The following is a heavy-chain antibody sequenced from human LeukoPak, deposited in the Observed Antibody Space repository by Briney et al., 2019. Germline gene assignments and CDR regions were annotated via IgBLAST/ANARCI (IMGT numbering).Heavy chain of an antibody. J-gene: IGHJ4*02. Sequence: PSETLSLTCTVSGDSISTSNSYWGWIRQPPGKGLEWIGSIYYSGNTYYNASLKSRVTISVDTSKSQFSLKLSSVTAADTAVYYCARLGSGSYYDSRGQFDYWGQGTLVTVSS. CDR3: ARLGSGSYYDSRGQFDY. V-gene: IGHV4-39*07. D-gene: IGHD1-26*01. CDR1: GDSISTSNSY. CDR2: IYYSGNT.